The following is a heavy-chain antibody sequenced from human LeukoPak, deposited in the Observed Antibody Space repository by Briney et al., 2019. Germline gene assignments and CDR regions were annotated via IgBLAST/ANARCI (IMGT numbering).Heavy chain of an antibody. CDR3: ARGGGYSYGARFDY. Sequence: SETLSLTCTVSGGSISSYYWSWIRQPPGKGLEWIGYIYYSGSTNYNPSLKSRVTISVDTSKNQFSLKLSSATAADTAVYYCARGGGYSYGARFDYWGQGTLVTVSS. J-gene: IGHJ4*02. D-gene: IGHD5-18*01. CDR2: IYYSGST. CDR1: GGSISSYY. V-gene: IGHV4-59*01.